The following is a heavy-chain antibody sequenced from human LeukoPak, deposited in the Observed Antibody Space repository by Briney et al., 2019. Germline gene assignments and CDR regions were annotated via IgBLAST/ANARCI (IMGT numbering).Heavy chain of an antibody. CDR2: ITDSGSTI. CDR3: ARGEVVTASLPDYFYYYMDV. D-gene: IGHD2-21*02. CDR1: GFTFSTYE. V-gene: IGHV3-48*03. Sequence: GGSLRLSCAASGFTFSTYEMNWVRQAPGKGLEWVSYITDSGSTIYYADSVKGRFTISRDNAKNSLFLQMNSLRAEDTAVYYCARGEVVTASLPDYFYYYMDVWGKGTTVTISS. J-gene: IGHJ6*03.